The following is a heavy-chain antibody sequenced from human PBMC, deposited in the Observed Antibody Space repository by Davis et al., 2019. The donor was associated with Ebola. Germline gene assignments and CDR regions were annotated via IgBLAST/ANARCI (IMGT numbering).Heavy chain of an antibody. V-gene: IGHV1-2*06. CDR3: ARAAAVAGMGAFDP. Sequence: ASVKVSCKASGYTFTGYYMHWVRQAPGQGLEWMGRINPNSGGTNYAQKFQGRVTMTRDTSISTAYMELTRLRFDDTAMYYCARAAAVAGMGAFDPWGQGTLVTVSS. D-gene: IGHD6-19*01. CDR2: INPNSGGT. CDR1: GYTFTGYY. J-gene: IGHJ5*02.